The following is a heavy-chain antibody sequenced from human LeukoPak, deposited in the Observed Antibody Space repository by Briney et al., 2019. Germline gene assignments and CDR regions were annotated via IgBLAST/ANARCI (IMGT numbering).Heavy chain of an antibody. D-gene: IGHD3-10*01. CDR2: ISSSSSYI. J-gene: IGHJ4*02. CDR3: ARDWGEVGVRASGPRTLDY. CDR1: GFTFSSYS. V-gene: IGHV3-21*01. Sequence: GGSLRLSCAASGFTFSSYSMNWVRQAPGRGLEWVSSISSSSSYIYYADSEKGRFTIYRDNAKNSLYLQMNSLRAEDTAVYYCARDWGEVGVRASGPRTLDYWGQGTLVTVSS.